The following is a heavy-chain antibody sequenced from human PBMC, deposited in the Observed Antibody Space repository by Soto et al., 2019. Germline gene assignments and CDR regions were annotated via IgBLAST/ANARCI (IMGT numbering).Heavy chain of an antibody. CDR1: GDSISGSRDC. D-gene: IGHD3-3*01. V-gene: IGHV4-39*01. Sequence: PSEPLSVTSTVSGDSISGSRDCCGWIRQPPGKGLEWIGSIYYSGSTFYNPSLKSRVTISVDTSKNQLSLNLRSPTAADTAVYYSARHFNYDYWSGYSGPYYFDQWGQGNLVTVS. J-gene: IGHJ4*02. CDR3: ARHFNYDYWSGYSGPYYFDQ. CDR2: IYYSGST.